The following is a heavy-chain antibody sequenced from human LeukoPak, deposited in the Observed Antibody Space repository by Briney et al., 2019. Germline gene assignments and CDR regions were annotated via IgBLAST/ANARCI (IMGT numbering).Heavy chain of an antibody. CDR1: GFTFSAYA. J-gene: IGHJ4*02. D-gene: IGHD3-10*01. CDR2: ISSGGNTI. Sequence: GGSLRLSCEASGFTFSAYAMTWVRQAPGKGLEWVSYISSGGNTIYYADSVKGRFTLSRDNAKNSLYLRMNSLRGEDTAIYYCARGFVGFDYWGQGTLVTVSS. V-gene: IGHV3-48*03. CDR3: ARGFVGFDY.